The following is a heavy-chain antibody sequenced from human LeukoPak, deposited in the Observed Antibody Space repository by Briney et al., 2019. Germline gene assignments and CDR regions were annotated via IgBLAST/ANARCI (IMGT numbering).Heavy chain of an antibody. J-gene: IGHJ4*02. Sequence: ASVKVSCKDSGYTFTGYYINWVRQALGQGLEWMGWINPNSGGTNYPQKFQGRVTMNSDTSISTAYMELTSLRYDDSAVYYCARKSAVRSTSEFDFWGQGTLVTVSS. CDR2: INPNSGGT. D-gene: IGHD2-2*01. CDR3: ARKSAVRSTSEFDF. V-gene: IGHV1-2*02. CDR1: GYTFTGYY.